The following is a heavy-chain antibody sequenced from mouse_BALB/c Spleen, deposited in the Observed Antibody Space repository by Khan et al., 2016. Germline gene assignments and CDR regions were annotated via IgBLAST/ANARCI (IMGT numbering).Heavy chain of an antibody. CDR1: GFSLTGYG. D-gene: IGHD2-12*01. CDR3: SSDYDGLAY. CDR2: IWADGRT. Sequence: QVQLKQSGPGLVAPSQSLSITCTVSGFSLTGYGVNWVRQPPGKGLEWLGKIWADGRTDYNSALKSRVSISKDNSTSQVVLKMNSLQTDDTANYYCSSDYDGLAYWGQGTLVIVS. V-gene: IGHV2-6-7*01. J-gene: IGHJ3*01.